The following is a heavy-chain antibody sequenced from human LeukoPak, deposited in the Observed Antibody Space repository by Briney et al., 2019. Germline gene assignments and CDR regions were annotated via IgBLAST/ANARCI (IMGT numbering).Heavy chain of an antibody. CDR1: GYTFTRYD. D-gene: IGHD3-10*01. J-gene: IGHJ5*02. CDR2: MNPNSGNT. V-gene: IGHV1-8*01. Sequence: GASVKVSRKASGYTFTRYDINWVRQATGQGLEWMGWMNPNSGNTGYAQKFQGRVTLTRNTSISTAYMELSSLRSEDTAVYYCARGARDYPKGWFDPWGQGTLVTVSS. CDR3: ARGARDYPKGWFDP.